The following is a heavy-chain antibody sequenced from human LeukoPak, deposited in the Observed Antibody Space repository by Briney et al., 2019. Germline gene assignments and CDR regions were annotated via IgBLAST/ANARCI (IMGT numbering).Heavy chain of an antibody. J-gene: IGHJ6*02. Sequence: ASVKVSCKASGYTFTGYYMHWVRQAPGQGLEWMGWINPNSGGTNYAQKFQGRVTMTRDTSISTAYMELSRLRSDDTAVYYCARDRRWLQLEVGYGMDVWGQGTTVTVSS. CDR3: ARDRRWLQLEVGYGMDV. CDR2: INPNSGGT. D-gene: IGHD5-24*01. CDR1: GYTFTGYY. V-gene: IGHV1-2*02.